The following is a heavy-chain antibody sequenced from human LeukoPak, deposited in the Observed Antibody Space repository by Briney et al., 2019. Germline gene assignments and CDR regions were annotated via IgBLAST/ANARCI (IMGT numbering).Heavy chain of an antibody. J-gene: IGHJ3*02. Sequence: PGGSLRLSCAASGFTFSSYAMSWVRQAPGKGLEWVSAISGSGGSTYYADSVKGRFTISRDNSKNTLYLQMNSLRAEDTAVYYCANWRITMIDEDAFDIWGQGTMVTVYS. V-gene: IGHV3-23*01. CDR3: ANWRITMIDEDAFDI. CDR1: GFTFSSYA. CDR2: ISGSGGST. D-gene: IGHD3-22*01.